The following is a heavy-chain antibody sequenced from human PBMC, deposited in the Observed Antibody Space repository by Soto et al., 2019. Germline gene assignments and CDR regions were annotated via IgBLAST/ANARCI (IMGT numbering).Heavy chain of an antibody. CDR3: ATGGGGYLVDY. CDR1: GFTFSSYS. D-gene: IGHD2-21*01. V-gene: IGHV3-21*01. Sequence: GTLRLSCAASGFTFSSYSMNWVRQAPGKGLEWVSSISSSSSYIYYADSVKGRFTISRDNAKNSLYLQMNSLRAEDTAVYYCATGGGGYLVDYWGQGTLVTVSS. J-gene: IGHJ4*02. CDR2: ISSSSSYI.